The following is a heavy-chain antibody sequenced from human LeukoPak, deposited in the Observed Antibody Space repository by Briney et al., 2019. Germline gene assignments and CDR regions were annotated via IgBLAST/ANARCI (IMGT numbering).Heavy chain of an antibody. CDR2: IYPGDSDT. CDR1: GYSFTSYW. Sequence: GESLKISCKGSGYSFTSYWIGWVRQMPGKGLEWMGIIYPGDSDTRYSPSFQGQVTISADKSISTAYLQWSSLKASDTAMYYCATQYYDILTGWDAFDIWGQGTMVTVSS. D-gene: IGHD3-9*01. J-gene: IGHJ3*02. V-gene: IGHV5-51*01. CDR3: ATQYYDILTGWDAFDI.